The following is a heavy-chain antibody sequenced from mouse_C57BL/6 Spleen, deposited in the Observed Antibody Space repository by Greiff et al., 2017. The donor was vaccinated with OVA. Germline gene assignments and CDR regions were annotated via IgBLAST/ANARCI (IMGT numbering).Heavy chain of an antibody. CDR3: ARSWYDYDGGYAMDY. CDR1: GYAFSSYW. D-gene: IGHD2-4*01. J-gene: IGHJ4*01. V-gene: IGHV1-80*01. CDR2: IYPGDGDT. Sequence: LQESGAELVKPGASVKISCKASGYAFSSYWMNWVKQRPGKGLEWIGQIYPGDGDTNYNGKFKGKATLTADKSSSTAYMQLSSLTSEDSAVYFCARSWYDYDGGYAMDYWGQGTSVTVSS.